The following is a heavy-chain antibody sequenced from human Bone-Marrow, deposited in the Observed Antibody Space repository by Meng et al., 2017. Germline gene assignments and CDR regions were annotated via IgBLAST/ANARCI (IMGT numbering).Heavy chain of an antibody. CDR1: GFIFSSYE. Sequence: GESLKISCAASGFIFSSYEMHWVRQAPGKGLEWISYISPTGSTMYYADSVKGRFTISRDNARNSLYLQMNSLRAEDTAVYYCARETSSSGGFDYWGQGTLVTVSS. CDR2: ISPTGSTM. D-gene: IGHD6-6*01. V-gene: IGHV3-48*03. CDR3: ARETSSSGGFDY. J-gene: IGHJ4*02.